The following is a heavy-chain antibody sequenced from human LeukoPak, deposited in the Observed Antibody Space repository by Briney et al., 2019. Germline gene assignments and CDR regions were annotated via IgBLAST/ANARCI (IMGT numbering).Heavy chain of an antibody. CDR3: ARLGRCSSTSCYSQTPFDY. CDR2: IYPGYSDT. J-gene: IGHJ4*02. CDR1: GYSFTSYW. D-gene: IGHD2-2*01. V-gene: IGHV5-51*01. Sequence: GESLKISCKGSGYSFTSYWIGWVRQMPGKGLEWMGIIYPGYSDTRYSPSFQGRVTISADKSISTAYLQWSSLKASDTAMYYCARLGRCSSTSCYSQTPFDYWGQGTLVTVSS.